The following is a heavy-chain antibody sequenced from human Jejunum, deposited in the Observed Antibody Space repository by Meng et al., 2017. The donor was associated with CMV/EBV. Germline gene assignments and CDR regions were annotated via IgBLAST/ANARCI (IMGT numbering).Heavy chain of an antibody. CDR1: GSTLTRYG. V-gene: IGHV1-18*01. J-gene: IGHJ4*02. CDR2: SSAYNGNT. CDR3: ARVEVGITSGDY. D-gene: IGHD1-26*01. Sequence: QVPVVKSGAAVEKPGAPMKVSCNASGSTLTRYGISAVRQAHGQGLECMGWSSAYNGNTYFARTLQGRVTMTTDTSTSTAYMELRSLRSDDTAVYYCARVEVGITSGDYWGQGTLVTVSS.